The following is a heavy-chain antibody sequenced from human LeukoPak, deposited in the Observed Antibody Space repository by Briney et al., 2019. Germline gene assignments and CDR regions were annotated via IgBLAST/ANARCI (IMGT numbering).Heavy chain of an antibody. CDR3: ARDPQGYSSSSEDYYYYYGMDV. J-gene: IGHJ6*02. CDR1: GYTFTSYY. CDR2: INPSGGST. D-gene: IGHD6-6*01. Sequence: GASVRVSCKASGYTFTSYYMHWVRQAPGQGLEWMGIINPSGGSTSYAQKFQGRVTMTRDTSTSTVYMELSSLRSEDTAVYYCARDPQGYSSSSEDYYYYYGMDVWGQGTTVTVSS. V-gene: IGHV1-46*01.